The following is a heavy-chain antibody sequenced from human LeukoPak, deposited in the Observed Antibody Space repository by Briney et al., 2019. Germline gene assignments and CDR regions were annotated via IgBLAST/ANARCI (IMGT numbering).Heavy chain of an antibody. Sequence: PGGSLRLSCAASGFTVSSNYMSWVRQAPGKGLEWVSVIYSGGSTYYADSVKGRFTISRDNSKNTLYLQMNNLRAEDTAVYYCARVRRRFGEFDPWGQGTLVTVSS. V-gene: IGHV3-66*01. CDR3: ARVRRRFGEFDP. CDR1: GFTVSSNY. J-gene: IGHJ5*02. D-gene: IGHD3-10*01. CDR2: IYSGGST.